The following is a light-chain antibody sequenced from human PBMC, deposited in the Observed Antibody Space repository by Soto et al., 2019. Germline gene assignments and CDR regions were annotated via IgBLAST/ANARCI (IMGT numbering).Light chain of an antibody. V-gene: IGKV1-5*01. CDR3: QHYTLYSAP. CDR2: GAS. Sequence: IQMTQSPSTLSASVGDRVTFTCRASQTISTWLAWYQQKPGKAPKLLIFGASSLHNGVPPRFAGSGSGSEFTLTINRLQPDDFATYYCQHYTLYSAPFGQGTRV. CDR1: QTISTW. J-gene: IGKJ5*01.